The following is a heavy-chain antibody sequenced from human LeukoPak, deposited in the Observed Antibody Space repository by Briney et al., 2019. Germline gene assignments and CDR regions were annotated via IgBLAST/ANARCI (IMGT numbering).Heavy chain of an antibody. J-gene: IGHJ4*02. CDR1: GFTFGNYG. D-gene: IGHD5-18*01. Sequence: GGSLRLSCAASGFTFGNYGMTWVRQAPGKGLEWVSIISHSGVSTYYTDSVKGRFTISRDNSKDILYLQMNSLRVEDTAVYFCAKVAHPQQLPRFDYWGQGTLVTVSS. CDR2: ISHSGVST. V-gene: IGHV3-23*01. CDR3: AKVAHPQQLPRFDY.